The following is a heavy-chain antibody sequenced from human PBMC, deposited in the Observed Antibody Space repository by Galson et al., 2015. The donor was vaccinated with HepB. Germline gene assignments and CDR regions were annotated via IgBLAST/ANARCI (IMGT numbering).Heavy chain of an antibody. CDR1: GFTFSSYG. CDR3: AKDGQDSAFDY. CDR2: ISYDGSNK. J-gene: IGHJ4*02. V-gene: IGHV3-30*18. Sequence: SLRLSCAASGFTFSSYGMHWVRQAPGKGLEWVAVISYDGSNKYYADSVKGRFTISRDNSKNTLYLQMNSLRAEDTAVYYCAKDGQDSAFDYWGQGTLVTVSS. D-gene: IGHD4-11*01.